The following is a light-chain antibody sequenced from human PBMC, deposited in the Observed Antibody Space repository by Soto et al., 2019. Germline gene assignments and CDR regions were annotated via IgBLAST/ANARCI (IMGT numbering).Light chain of an antibody. V-gene: IGKV3-20*01. J-gene: IGKJ1*01. CDR2: GAS. CDR3: QQYGSSGT. Sequence: EIVLTQSPGTLSLSPGESATISCRASQSVSSSYLAWYQQKPGQAPRLLIYGASSRATGIPDRLSGSGSGTDFTLTISRLEPEDSAVYYCQQYGSSGTFGQGTKVDIK. CDR1: QSVSSSY.